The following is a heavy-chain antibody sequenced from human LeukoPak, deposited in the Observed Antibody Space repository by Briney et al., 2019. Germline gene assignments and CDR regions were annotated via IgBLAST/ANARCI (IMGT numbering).Heavy chain of an antibody. D-gene: IGHD1-26*01. CDR1: GYTFTGCY. CDR3: ARVIVRQKYYFDY. V-gene: IGHV1-2*02. J-gene: IGHJ4*02. CDR2: INPNSGGT. Sequence: GASVKVSCKDSGYTFTGCYMHWVRQAPGRGLEWMGWINPNSGGTNYAQKFQGRVTMTRDTSISTAYMELSRLRSDDTAVYYCARVIVRQKYYFDYWGQGTLVTVSS.